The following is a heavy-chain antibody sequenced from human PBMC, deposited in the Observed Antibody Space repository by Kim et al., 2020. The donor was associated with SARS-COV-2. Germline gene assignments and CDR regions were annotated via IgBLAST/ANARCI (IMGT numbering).Heavy chain of an antibody. CDR3: AAPGGYSYGLAY. CDR1: GFTFSSYA. J-gene: IGHJ4*02. Sequence: GGSLRLSCAASGFTFSSYAMSWVRQAPGKGLEWVSAISGSGGSTYYADSVKGRFTISRDNSKNTLYLQMNSMIPEDTAVSYCAAPGGYSYGLAYWGQRNL. CDR2: ISGSGGST. D-gene: IGHD5-18*01. V-gene: IGHV3-23*01.